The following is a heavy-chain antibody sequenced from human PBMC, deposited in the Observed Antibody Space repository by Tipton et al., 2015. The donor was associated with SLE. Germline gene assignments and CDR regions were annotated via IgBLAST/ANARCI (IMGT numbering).Heavy chain of an antibody. CDR2: INQSGNT. J-gene: IGHJ6*03. CDR3: ARGQLMGRAAPYIDV. D-gene: IGHD1-1*01. Sequence: GLVKPSGTLSLTCVVSGGSINSSNWWSWVRQPPGKGLEWIGEINQSGNTDYKSSLKSRVTISVDTSKNQFSLKLTSVTAADTAVYYCARGQLMGRAAPYIDVWGRGTTVIVSS. V-gene: IGHV4-4*02. CDR1: GGSINSSNW.